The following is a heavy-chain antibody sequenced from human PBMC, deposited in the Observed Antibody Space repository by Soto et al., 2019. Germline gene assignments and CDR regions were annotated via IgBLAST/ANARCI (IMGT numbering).Heavy chain of an antibody. CDR3: AREDPWSANADDMDV. CDR1: GFTFRSYS. CDR2: ISSSSGTI. D-gene: IGHD3-3*01. V-gene: IGHV3-48*02. Sequence: EVQLVESGGGLVQPGGSLRLSCVASGFTFRSYSLNWVRQAPGKGLEWVSYISSSSGTIYYADSVKGRFTISRDNAENTLYLQMNSLRDDAKAVYYCAREDPWSANADDMDVWGQGTTVTVSS. J-gene: IGHJ6*02.